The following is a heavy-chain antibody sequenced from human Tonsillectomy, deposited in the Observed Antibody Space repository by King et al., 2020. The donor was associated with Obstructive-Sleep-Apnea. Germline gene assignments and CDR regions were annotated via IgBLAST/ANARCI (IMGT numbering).Heavy chain of an antibody. CDR2: INHSGST. Sequence: VQLQQWGAGLLKPSETLSLTCAVYGGSFSGYYWSWIRQPPGKGLEWIGEINHSGSTNYNPSLKSRVTISVDTSTNQFSLKLSSVTAADTAVYYFARGRVYYYGSGSYILDYWGQGTLVTVSS. CDR1: GGSFSGYY. D-gene: IGHD3-10*01. CDR3: ARGRVYYYGSGSYILDY. J-gene: IGHJ4*02. V-gene: IGHV4-34*01.